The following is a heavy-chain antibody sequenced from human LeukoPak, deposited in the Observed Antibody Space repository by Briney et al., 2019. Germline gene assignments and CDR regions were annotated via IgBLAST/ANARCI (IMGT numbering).Heavy chain of an antibody. V-gene: IGHV3-53*01. D-gene: IGHD3-9*01. Sequence: PGGSLRLSCAASGFTVSSNYMSWVRQAPGKGLEWVSVIYSGGSTYYADSVKGRFTISRDNSKNTLYLQMNSLRAEDTAVYYCARSGTDWLFKYYFDYWGQGTLVTVSS. CDR2: IYSGGST. CDR3: ARSGTDWLFKYYFDY. J-gene: IGHJ4*02. CDR1: GFTVSSNY.